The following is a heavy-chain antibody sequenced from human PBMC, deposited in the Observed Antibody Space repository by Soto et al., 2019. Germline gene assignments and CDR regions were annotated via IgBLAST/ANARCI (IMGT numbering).Heavy chain of an antibody. D-gene: IGHD6-6*01. Sequence: ASVKVSCKASGGTFSSYTISWVRQAPGQGLEWMGRIIPILGIANYAQKFQGRVTITADKSTSTAYMELSSLRSEDTAVYYCASGLSAARQYYFDYWGQGTLVTVSS. J-gene: IGHJ4*02. V-gene: IGHV1-69*02. CDR3: ASGLSAARQYYFDY. CDR1: GGTFSSYT. CDR2: IIPILGIA.